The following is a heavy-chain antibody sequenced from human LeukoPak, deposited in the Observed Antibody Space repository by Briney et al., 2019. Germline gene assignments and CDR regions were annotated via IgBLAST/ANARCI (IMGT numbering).Heavy chain of an antibody. CDR1: GGSISSYY. CDR2: IYYSGST. D-gene: IGHD3-16*01. V-gene: IGHV4-59*01. J-gene: IGHJ4*02. CDR3: ARGAPGGSY. Sequence: SETLSLTCTVSGGSISSYYWSWIRQPPRKGLEWIGYIYYSGSTNYNPSLKSRVTISVDTSKNQFSLRLSSVTAADTAVYYCARGAPGGSYWGQGALVTVSS.